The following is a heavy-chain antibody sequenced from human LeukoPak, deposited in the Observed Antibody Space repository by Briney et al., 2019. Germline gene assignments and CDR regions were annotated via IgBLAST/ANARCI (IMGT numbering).Heavy chain of an antibody. Sequence: SETLSLTCTVSGGSINSYYWSWIRQPPGKGLEWIGYIYYTGSTNYNPSLESRVTISVDTSKNQFSLKLTSVTTADTAVYYCARFAGFTRPFDYWGQGTLVTVSS. V-gene: IGHV4-59*01. D-gene: IGHD1-1*01. CDR2: IYYTGST. J-gene: IGHJ4*02. CDR3: ARFAGFTRPFDY. CDR1: GGSINSYY.